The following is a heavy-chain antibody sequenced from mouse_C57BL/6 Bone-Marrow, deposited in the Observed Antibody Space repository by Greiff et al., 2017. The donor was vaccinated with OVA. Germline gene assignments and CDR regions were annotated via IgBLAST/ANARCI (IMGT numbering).Heavy chain of an antibody. CDR3: ARPGNYGDYAMDY. V-gene: IGHV1-39*01. J-gene: IGHJ4*01. Sequence: VQLQQSGPELVKPGASVKISCKASGYSFNDYNMNWVKQSNGKSLEWIGVINPNYGTTSYNQKFKGKATLTVDKSSSTAYMQLNSLTSEDFAVYYCARPGNYGDYAMDYWGQRTSVTASS. CDR2: INPNYGTT. D-gene: IGHD2-1*01. CDR1: GYSFNDYN.